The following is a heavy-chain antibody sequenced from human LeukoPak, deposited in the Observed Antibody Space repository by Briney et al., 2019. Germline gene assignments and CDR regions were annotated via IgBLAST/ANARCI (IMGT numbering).Heavy chain of an antibody. V-gene: IGHV1-3*01. J-gene: IGHJ4*02. D-gene: IGHD3-10*01. CDR2: INAGNGIT. Sequence: ASVKVSCKASGYTFTSYAMHWVRQAPGQRLEWMRWINAGNGITKYSQKFQGRVTITRDTSASTAYMELSSLRSEDTAVYYCARGGSGSAYYFDYWGQGTLVTVSS. CDR1: GYTFTSYA. CDR3: ARGGSGSAYYFDY.